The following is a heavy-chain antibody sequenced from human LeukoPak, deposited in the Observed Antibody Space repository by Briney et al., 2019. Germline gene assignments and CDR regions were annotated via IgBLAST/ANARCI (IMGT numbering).Heavy chain of an antibody. V-gene: IGHV4-31*03. Sequence: PSQTLSLTCTVSGGSISSGGYYWSWIRQHPGKGLEWVGYIYYNGSPYYNPSLKSRVTISVDTFKNQFSLKLSSLTAADTAVYYCARWGDGYSFDYWGRGALVTVSS. J-gene: IGHJ4*02. D-gene: IGHD5-24*01. CDR1: GGSISSGGYY. CDR3: ARWGDGYSFDY. CDR2: IYYNGSP.